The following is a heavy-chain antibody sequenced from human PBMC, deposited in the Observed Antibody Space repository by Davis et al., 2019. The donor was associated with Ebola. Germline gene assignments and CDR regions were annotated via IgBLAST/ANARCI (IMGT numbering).Heavy chain of an antibody. Sequence: ASVKVSCKASGYTFTSYGISWVRRAPGQGLEWMGWISAYNGNTNYAQKLQGRVTMTTDTSTSTAYMELRSLRSDDTAVYYCAVDVLLWFGEGPLDAFDIWGQGTMVTVSS. CDR2: ISAYNGNT. D-gene: IGHD3-10*01. CDR3: AVDVLLWFGEGPLDAFDI. V-gene: IGHV1-18*04. CDR1: GYTFTSYG. J-gene: IGHJ3*02.